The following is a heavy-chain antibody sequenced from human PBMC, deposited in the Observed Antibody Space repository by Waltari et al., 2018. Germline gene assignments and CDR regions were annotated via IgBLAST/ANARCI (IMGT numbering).Heavy chain of an antibody. Sequence: QVQLVQSGAEVKKPGASVKVSCKASGYTFTSYDINWVRQATGQGLEWMGWMNPNKGNTGYAQKFQGRGTITRNTSISTAYMELSSLRSEDTAVYYCAIGYDSSGYYLGLSYWGQGTLVTVSS. CDR2: MNPNKGNT. CDR1: GYTFTSYD. CDR3: AIGYDSSGYYLGLSY. V-gene: IGHV1-8*03. D-gene: IGHD3-22*01. J-gene: IGHJ4*02.